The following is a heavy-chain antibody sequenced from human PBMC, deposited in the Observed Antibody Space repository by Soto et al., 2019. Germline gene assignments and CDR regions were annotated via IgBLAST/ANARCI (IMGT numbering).Heavy chain of an antibody. CDR2: INPSRGIA. CDR1: GYTFTSYY. D-gene: IGHD2-15*01. J-gene: IGHJ4*02. Sequence: ASVKVSCKASGYTFTSYYMHWVRQAPGQGLEWMGRINPSRGIANYAQKFQGRVTITADKSTSTAYMELSSLRSEDTAVYYCARSVSGGSWTSGYWGQGTLVTVSS. V-gene: IGHV1-46*01. CDR3: ARSVSGGSWTSGY.